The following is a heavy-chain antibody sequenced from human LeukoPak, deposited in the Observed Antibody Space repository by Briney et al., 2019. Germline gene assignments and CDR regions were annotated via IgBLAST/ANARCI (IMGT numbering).Heavy chain of an antibody. CDR2: INQSGNT. CDR1: GGSFSNYH. V-gene: IGHV4-34*01. D-gene: IGHD3-16*01. CDR3: ASSGRLNYYYYGMDV. Sequence: PSETLSLTCAVYGGSFSNYHWSWIRQPPGKRLEWIGEINQSGNTNYNPSLKSRVTISVDTFKNQFSLQLSSVTAADTAVYYCASSGRLNYYYYGMDVWGQGTTVTVSS. J-gene: IGHJ6*02.